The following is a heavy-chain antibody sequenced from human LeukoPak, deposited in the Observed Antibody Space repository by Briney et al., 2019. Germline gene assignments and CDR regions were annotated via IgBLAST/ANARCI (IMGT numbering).Heavy chain of an antibody. J-gene: IGHJ4*02. CDR1: GGSIGGDH. CDR2: ISYTGST. Sequence: SSEILSLTCTISGGSIGGDHWSWIRQAPGEGLEWIGYISYTGSTSYNPSLRSRVTISLNTPENQFSLRLTSVTAADTAVYYCARAVTGTSLVDFWGQGTLVAVSS. CDR3: ARAVTGTSLVDF. D-gene: IGHD6-19*01. V-gene: IGHV4-59*08.